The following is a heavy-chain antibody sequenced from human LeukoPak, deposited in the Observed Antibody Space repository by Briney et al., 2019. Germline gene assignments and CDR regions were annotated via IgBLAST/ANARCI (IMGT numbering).Heavy chain of an antibody. J-gene: IGHJ4*02. CDR3: AKSPLRYCTVSTCYPLDY. Sequence: GGSLRLSCSASGFTFSSYAMHWVRQAPGKGLEYVSAISSNGGSTYYADSVKGRFTISRDNSKNTLYLQMSSLRAEDTAVYYCAKSPLRYCTVSTCYPLDYWGQGTLVTVSS. D-gene: IGHD2-8*02. CDR1: GFTFSSYA. CDR2: ISSNGGST. V-gene: IGHV3-64D*06.